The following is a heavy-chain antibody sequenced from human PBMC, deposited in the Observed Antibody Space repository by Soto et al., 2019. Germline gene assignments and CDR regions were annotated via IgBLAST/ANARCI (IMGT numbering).Heavy chain of an antibody. CDR2: ISAINGTT. CDR3: ARSYCGGDCYYVGTAFDI. D-gene: IGHD2-21*02. J-gene: IGHJ3*02. Sequence: ASVKVSCKASGYTFTSYGISWVRQAPGQGLEWMGWISAINGTTNYAQKLQGRVTITTDESTSTAYMELSSLRSEDTAVYYCARSYCGGDCYYVGTAFDIWGQGTMVTVSS. V-gene: IGHV1-18*01. CDR1: GYTFTSYG.